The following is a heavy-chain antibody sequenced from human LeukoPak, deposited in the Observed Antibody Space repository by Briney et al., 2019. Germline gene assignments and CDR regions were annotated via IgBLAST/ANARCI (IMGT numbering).Heavy chain of an antibody. CDR2: ISWNSDNI. Sequence: GRSLRLSCAASGFTFDDYAIHWVRQAPGKGLEWVSGISWNSDNIRYADSVKGRFTISRDNAKNSLYLQMNSLRAEDTALYYCAKSINSGCSAVIDYWGQGTLVTVSS. CDR3: AKSINSGCSAVIDY. CDR1: GFTFDDYA. D-gene: IGHD6-19*01. V-gene: IGHV3-9*01. J-gene: IGHJ4*02.